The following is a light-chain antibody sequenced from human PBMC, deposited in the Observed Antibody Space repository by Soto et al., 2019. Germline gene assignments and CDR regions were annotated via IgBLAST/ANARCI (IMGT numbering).Light chain of an antibody. CDR3: CSYAGSGNYWI. Sequence: QSALTQPASVSGSLGQSITISCTGTNNDVGAFNLVSWYQQHPVKAPKLIIFGVTERPSGVSNRFSGSKSGNTASLTISGLQAEDEGDYYCCSYAGSGNYWIFGGGTKLTVL. V-gene: IGLV2-23*02. CDR2: GVT. J-gene: IGLJ3*02. CDR1: NNDVGAFNL.